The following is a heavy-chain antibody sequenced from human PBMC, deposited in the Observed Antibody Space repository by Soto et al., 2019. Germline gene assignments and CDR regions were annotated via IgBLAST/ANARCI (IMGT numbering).Heavy chain of an antibody. J-gene: IGHJ3*02. CDR3: AADPYCGGDCYRGDAFDI. V-gene: IGHV1-58*01. CDR2: IVVGSGNT. D-gene: IGHD2-21*02. Sequence: QLQLVQSGPEVKKPGTSVKVSCKASGFTFTSSAVQWVRQARGQRLEWIGWIVVGSGNTNYAQKFQERVTITRDMSTSTAYMELSSLRSEDTAVYYCAADPYCGGDCYRGDAFDIWGQGTMVTVSS. CDR1: GFTFTSSA.